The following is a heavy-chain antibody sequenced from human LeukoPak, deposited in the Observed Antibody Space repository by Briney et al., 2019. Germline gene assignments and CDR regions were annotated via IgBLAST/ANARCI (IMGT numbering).Heavy chain of an antibody. Sequence: SETLSLTCTVSGGSISSGGYYWSWIRQPPGKGLEWIGYIYHSGSTYYNPFLKSRVTISVDTSKNQFSLKLSSVTATDTAVYYCARETAAWGLAKLPSAFDIWGQGTMVTVSS. J-gene: IGHJ3*02. CDR2: IYHSGST. D-gene: IGHD6-13*01. V-gene: IGHV4-30-2*01. CDR1: GGSISSGGYY. CDR3: ARETAAWGLAKLPSAFDI.